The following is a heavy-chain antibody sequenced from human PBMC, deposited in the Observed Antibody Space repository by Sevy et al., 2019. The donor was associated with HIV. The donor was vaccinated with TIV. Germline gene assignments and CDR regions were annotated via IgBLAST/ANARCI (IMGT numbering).Heavy chain of an antibody. D-gene: IGHD5-12*01. CDR3: ARDGDGYNHGYCFDY. J-gene: IGHJ4*02. Sequence: ASVKVSCKASGGTFSSYAISWVRQAPGQGLEWMGGIIPIFGTANYAQKFQGRVTITADESTSTAYMELSSLRSEDTAVYYCARDGDGYNHGYCFDYWGQGTLVTVSS. CDR1: GGTFSSYA. CDR2: IIPIFGTA. V-gene: IGHV1-69*13.